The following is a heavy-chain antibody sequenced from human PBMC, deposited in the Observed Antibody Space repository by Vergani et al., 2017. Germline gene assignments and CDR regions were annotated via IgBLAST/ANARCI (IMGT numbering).Heavy chain of an antibody. V-gene: IGHV1-69*11. CDR1: GGTFSSYA. CDR3: ARDLFLDDYVWGSYPY. Sequence: QVQLVQSGAEVKKPGASVKVSCKASGGTFSSYAISWVRQAPGQGLEWMGSIIPSLATTIYAQKFQGRVTITADESTSTAYMELSSLKSEDTAVYYCARDLFLDDYVWGSYPYWGQGTLVTVSS. D-gene: IGHD3-16*02. CDR2: IIPSLATT. J-gene: IGHJ4*02.